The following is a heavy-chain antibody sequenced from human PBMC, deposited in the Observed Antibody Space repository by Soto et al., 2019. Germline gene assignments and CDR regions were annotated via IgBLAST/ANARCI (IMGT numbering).Heavy chain of an antibody. CDR2: ISYDGSNK. CDR1: GFTFSSYG. Sequence: PGGSLSLSCAASGFTFSSYGMHWVRQAPGKGLEWVAFISYDGSNKYYADAVNGRLTISRDNSKNTLYLQMNSLSAEDTAVYYCAKVLKLGGGWYDYYYYGMDVWGQGTTVTVSS. CDR3: AKVLKLGGGWYDYYYYGMDV. V-gene: IGHV3-30*18. J-gene: IGHJ6*02. D-gene: IGHD6-19*01.